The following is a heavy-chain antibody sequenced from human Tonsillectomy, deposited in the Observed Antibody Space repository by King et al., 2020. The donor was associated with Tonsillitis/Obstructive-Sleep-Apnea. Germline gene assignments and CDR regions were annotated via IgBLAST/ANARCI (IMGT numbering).Heavy chain of an antibody. Sequence: VQLVESGAEVKKPGESLKISCKGSGYSFTSSWIGWVRQMPGGGLEWMGIIYPGDADIKYNPSFEGQVTISADKSNNTAYLQWSSLKASDTAMYYCVKHGSSGWYGDNWGQGTLVTVSS. J-gene: IGHJ4*02. V-gene: IGHV5-51*01. D-gene: IGHD6-19*01. CDR3: VKHGSSGWYGDN. CDR2: IYPGDADI. CDR1: GYSFTSSW.